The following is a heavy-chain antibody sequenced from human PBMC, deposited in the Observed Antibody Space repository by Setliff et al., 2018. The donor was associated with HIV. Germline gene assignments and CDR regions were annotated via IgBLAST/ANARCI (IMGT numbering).Heavy chain of an antibody. CDR1: GFTVSKAW. CDR2: ISTSGDTT. J-gene: IGHJ4*02. V-gene: IGHV3-48*03. Sequence: LRLSCAASGFTVSKAWMTWVRQAPGKGLEWVSFISTSGDTTYYADSVKGRFTISRDNAKKSLFLQMNSLRVEDTAVYFCARGLDTAMVRHYFDHWGQGALVTVSS. CDR3: ARGLDTAMVRHYFDH. D-gene: IGHD5-18*01.